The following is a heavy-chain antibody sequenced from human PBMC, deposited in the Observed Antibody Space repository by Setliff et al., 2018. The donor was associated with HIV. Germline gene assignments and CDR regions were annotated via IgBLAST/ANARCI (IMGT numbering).Heavy chain of an antibody. CDR2: IYPVDSDT. Sequence: PGESLKISCKGSGYTSPSYWIGWVRQKPGKGPEWMGLIYPVDSDTRYSPSFQGHVIISVYKSINTAYLQLTSLQTSDTAMYYCTRQGALVGTQTPYYWGQGTLVTVSS. D-gene: IGHD1-1*01. J-gene: IGHJ4*02. V-gene: IGHV5-51*01. CDR3: TRQGALVGTQTPYY. CDR1: GYTSPSYW.